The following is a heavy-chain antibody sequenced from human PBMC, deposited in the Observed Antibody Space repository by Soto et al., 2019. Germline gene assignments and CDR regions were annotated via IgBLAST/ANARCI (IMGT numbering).Heavy chain of an antibody. J-gene: IGHJ4*02. CDR3: ARSSRITMVRGVFPPGY. D-gene: IGHD3-10*01. CDR2: IYPGDSDT. CDR1: GYSFTSYW. V-gene: IGHV5-51*01. Sequence: PGESLKISCKGSGYSFTSYWIGWVRQMPGKGLEWMGIIYPGDSDTRYSPSFQGQVTISADKSISTAYLQWSSLKASDTAMYYCARSSRITMVRGVFPPGYWSQGTLVTVSS.